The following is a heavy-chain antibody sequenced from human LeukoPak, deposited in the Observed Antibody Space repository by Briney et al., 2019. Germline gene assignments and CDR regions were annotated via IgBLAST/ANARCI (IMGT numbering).Heavy chain of an antibody. CDR3: ARSAPGDAFDI. CDR2: INPSGGST. J-gene: IGHJ3*02. Sequence: ASVKVSCKASGYTFPSYYMHWVRQAPGQGLEWMGIINPSGGSTSYAQKFQGRVTMTRDTSTSTVYMELSSLRSEDTAVYYCARSAPGDAFDIWGQGTMVTVSS. V-gene: IGHV1-46*01. CDR1: GYTFPSYY.